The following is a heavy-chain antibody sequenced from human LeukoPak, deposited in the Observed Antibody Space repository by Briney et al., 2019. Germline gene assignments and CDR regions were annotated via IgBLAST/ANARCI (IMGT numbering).Heavy chain of an antibody. D-gene: IGHD6-13*01. Sequence: SGTLSLTCAVSGGSISSSNWWSWVRQPPGKGLEWIGEIYHSGSTNYNPSLKSRVTISVDKSKNQFSLKLSSVTAADTAVYYCARVDSSWYYGIDYWGQGTLVTVSS. V-gene: IGHV4-4*02. CDR3: ARVDSSWYYGIDY. CDR1: GGSISSSNW. CDR2: IYHSGST. J-gene: IGHJ4*02.